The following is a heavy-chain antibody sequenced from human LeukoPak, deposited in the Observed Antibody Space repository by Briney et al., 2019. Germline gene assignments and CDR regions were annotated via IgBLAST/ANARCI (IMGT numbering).Heavy chain of an antibody. J-gene: IGHJ6*03. V-gene: IGHV4-30-4*07. D-gene: IGHD6-25*01. CDR3: ARAGGASAYYFYYMDV. CDR2: IYYSGST. Sequence: PSETLSLTCAVSGGSISSGGYSWSWTRQPPGKGLEWIGYIYYSGSTYYNPSLKSRVTISVDTSKNQFSLKLSSVTAADTAVYFCARAGGASAYYFYYMDVWGKGTTVTVSS. CDR1: GGSISSGGYS.